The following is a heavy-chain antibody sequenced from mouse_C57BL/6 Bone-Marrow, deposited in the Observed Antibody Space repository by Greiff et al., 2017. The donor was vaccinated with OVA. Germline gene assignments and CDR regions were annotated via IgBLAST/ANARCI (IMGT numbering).Heavy chain of an antibody. D-gene: IGHD1-1*01. CDR1: GYTFTSYW. Sequence: QVQLQQPGAELVKPGASVKMSCKASGYTFTSYWITWVKQRPGQGLEWIGDIYPGSGSTNYNEKFKSKATLTVDTSSSTAFMQSSSLSSDDSAVYDVAIPIYYYGSSYRYFDYWGQGTTLTVTA. J-gene: IGHJ2*01. V-gene: IGHV1-55*01. CDR2: IYPGSGST. CDR3: AIPIYYYGSSYRYFDY.